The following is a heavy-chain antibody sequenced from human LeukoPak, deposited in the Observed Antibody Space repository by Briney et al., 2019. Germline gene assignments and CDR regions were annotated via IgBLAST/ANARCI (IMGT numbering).Heavy chain of an antibody. J-gene: IGHJ4*02. Sequence: PGGSLRLSCVASGFSFSSYGMHWVRRAPGKGLEWMTFIRFDGSEKYYADSVKGRLTISRDYSKNTLFLQMSSLRPEDTAVYYCALGKNFGYHYFDFWGQGALVTVSS. CDR3: ALGKNFGYHYFDF. V-gene: IGHV3-30*02. D-gene: IGHD2-2*03. CDR1: GFSFSSYG. CDR2: IRFDGSEK.